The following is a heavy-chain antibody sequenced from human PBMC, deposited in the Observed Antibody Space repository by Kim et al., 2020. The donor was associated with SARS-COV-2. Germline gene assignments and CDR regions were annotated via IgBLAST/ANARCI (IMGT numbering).Heavy chain of an antibody. CDR1: GFTFDDYA. J-gene: IGHJ4*02. Sequence: GGSLRLSCAASGFTFDDYAMHWVRQAPGKGLEWVSGISWNSGSIGYADSVKGRFTISRDNAKNSLYLQMNSLRAEDTALYYCAKGQGVVATIRRSFDYWGQGTLVTVSS. CDR3: AKGQGVVATIRRSFDY. D-gene: IGHD5-12*01. CDR2: ISWNSGSI. V-gene: IGHV3-9*01.